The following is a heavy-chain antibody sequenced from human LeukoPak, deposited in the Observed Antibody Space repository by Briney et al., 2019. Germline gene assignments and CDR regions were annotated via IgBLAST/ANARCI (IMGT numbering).Heavy chain of an antibody. Sequence: PSETLSLTCTVSGGSISSSSYYWGWIRQPPGRGLEWIGSIYYSGSTYYNPSLKSRVTISVDMSKNQFSLKLNSVTAADTAVYFCATFINYSADYWGQGTLVTVSS. D-gene: IGHD5-24*01. V-gene: IGHV4-39*01. CDR3: ATFINYSADY. J-gene: IGHJ4*02. CDR2: IYYSGST. CDR1: GGSISSSSYY.